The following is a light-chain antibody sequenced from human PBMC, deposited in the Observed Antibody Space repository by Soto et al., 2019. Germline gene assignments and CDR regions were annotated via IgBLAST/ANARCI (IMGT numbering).Light chain of an antibody. CDR1: QSVSSN. V-gene: IGKV3-15*01. Sequence: EFVFTQSPATLSVSPGERATLSCRASQSVSSNLAWYQQKPGQAPRLLIYGASTRATGIPVRFSGSGSGTEFTLTISSLQSEDFAVYYCQQYNNWPTWTFGQGTKVDIK. J-gene: IGKJ1*01. CDR2: GAS. CDR3: QQYNNWPTWT.